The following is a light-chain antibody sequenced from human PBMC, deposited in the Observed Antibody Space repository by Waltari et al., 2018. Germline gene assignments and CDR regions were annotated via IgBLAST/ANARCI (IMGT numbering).Light chain of an antibody. CDR3: QQYGSLPWT. CDR2: DAS. Sequence: IVLTQSPGTLSLSPGGRATLSCRASESVSVDYLAWYQQKPGQAPRLLIYDASTRATGVPDRFSGSGSGTDFTLTISRLEPEDFAVYYCQQYGSLPWTFGQGTKVANK. V-gene: IGKV3-20*01. CDR1: ESVSVDY. J-gene: IGKJ1*01.